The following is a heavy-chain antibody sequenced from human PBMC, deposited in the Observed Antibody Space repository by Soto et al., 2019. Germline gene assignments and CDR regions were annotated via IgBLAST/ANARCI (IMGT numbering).Heavy chain of an antibody. J-gene: IGHJ6*02. CDR1: GGTFSSYA. CDR3: AMFPEMATIRGYYYYYGMDV. Sequence: SVKVSCKASGGTFSSYAISWVRQAPGQGLEWMGGIIPIFGTANYAQKFQGRVTITADESTSTAYMELSSLRSEDTAVYYRAMFPEMATIRGYYYYYGMDVWGQGTTVTVSS. CDR2: IIPIFGTA. D-gene: IGHD5-12*01. V-gene: IGHV1-69*13.